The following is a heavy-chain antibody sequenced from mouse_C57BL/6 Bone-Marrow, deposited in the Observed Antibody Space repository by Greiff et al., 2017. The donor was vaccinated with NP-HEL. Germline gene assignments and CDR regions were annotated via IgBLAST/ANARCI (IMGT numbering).Heavy chain of an antibody. CDR2: IYPRSGNT. CDR1: GYTFTSYG. D-gene: IGHD2-4*01. J-gene: IGHJ2*01. Sequence: VQLVESGAELARPGASVKLSCKASGYTFTSYGISWVKQRTGQGLEWIGEIYPRSGNTYYNEKFKGKATLTADKSSSTAYMELRSLTSEDSAVYFCARNDYDGFDYWGQGTTLTVSS. CDR3: ARNDYDGFDY. V-gene: IGHV1-81*01.